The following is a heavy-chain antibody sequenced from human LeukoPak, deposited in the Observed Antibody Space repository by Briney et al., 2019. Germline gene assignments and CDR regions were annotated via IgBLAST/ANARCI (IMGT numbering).Heavy chain of an antibody. CDR1: GYTFTSYY. CDR2: INPSGGST. CDR3: ARDWGEQWLVDY. D-gene: IGHD6-19*01. Sequence: ASVKVSYKASGYTFTSYYMHWVRQAPGQGLEWMGIINPSGGSTSYAQKFQGRVTMTRDTSTSTVYMELSSLRSEDTAVYYCARDWGEQWLVDYWGQGTLVTVSS. J-gene: IGHJ4*02. V-gene: IGHV1-46*01.